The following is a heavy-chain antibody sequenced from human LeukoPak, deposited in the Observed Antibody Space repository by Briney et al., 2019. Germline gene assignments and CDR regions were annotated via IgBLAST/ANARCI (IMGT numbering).Heavy chain of an antibody. V-gene: IGHV3-15*01. J-gene: IGHJ4*02. CDR2: IKSKTDGGTT. CDR3: TTVLAVAGFDY. D-gene: IGHD6-19*01. Sequence: TGGSLRLSCAASGFTFINAWMSWVRQAPGKGLEWVGRIKSKTDGGTTDYAAPVKGRFTISRDDSKNTLYLQMNSLKTEDTAVYYCTTVLAVAGFDYWGQGTLVTVSS. CDR1: GFTFINAW.